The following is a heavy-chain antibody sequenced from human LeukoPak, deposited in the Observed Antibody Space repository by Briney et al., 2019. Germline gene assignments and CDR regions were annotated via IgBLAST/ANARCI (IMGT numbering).Heavy chain of an antibody. CDR2: ISSSGSTI. D-gene: IGHD2-2*01. V-gene: IGHV3-11*01. CDR3: ARVYCSSTSCYFFDY. J-gene: IGHJ4*02. CDR1: GFTFSDYY. Sequence: GGSLRLSCAASGFTFSDYYMSWIRQAPGKGLEWVSYISSSGSTIYYADSVKGRFTIPRDNAKNSLYLQMNSLRAEDTAVYYCARVYCSSTSCYFFDYWGQGTLVTVSS.